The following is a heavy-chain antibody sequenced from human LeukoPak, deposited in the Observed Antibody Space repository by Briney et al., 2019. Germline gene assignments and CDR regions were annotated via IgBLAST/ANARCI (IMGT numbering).Heavy chain of an antibody. J-gene: IGHJ3*02. CDR1: GGSFSGYY. V-gene: IGHV4-34*09. CDR3: ARDKGELHDAFDI. CDR2: INHSGST. Sequence: SETLSLTCAVYGGSFSGYYWSRIRQPPGKGLEWIGEINHSGSTNYNPSLKSRVTISVDTSKNQFSPKLSSVTAADTAVYYCARDKGELHDAFDIWGQGTIVTVSS. D-gene: IGHD1-26*01.